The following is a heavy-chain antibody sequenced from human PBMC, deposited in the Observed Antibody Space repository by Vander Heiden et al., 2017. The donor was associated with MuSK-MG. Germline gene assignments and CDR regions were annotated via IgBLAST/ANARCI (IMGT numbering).Heavy chain of an antibody. V-gene: IGHV3-7*03. CDR1: GFTFSTYW. CDR3: ARLQAGY. J-gene: IGHJ4*02. Sequence: EVQLVESGGGLVQPGGSLRLSCVVPGFTFSTYWMNWVRRAPGKGLEWVANIKQDGSEKNYVDSVKGRFTISRDNAKNSLYLQMNSLRAEDTAVYYCARLQAGYWGQGTLVTVSS. CDR2: IKQDGSEK.